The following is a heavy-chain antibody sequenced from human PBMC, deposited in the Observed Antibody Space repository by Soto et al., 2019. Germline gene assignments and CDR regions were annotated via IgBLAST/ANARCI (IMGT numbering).Heavy chain of an antibody. V-gene: IGHV4-61*01. CDR1: GGSVSSGSDY. J-gene: IGHJ4*02. Sequence: PSETLSLTCTVSGGSVSSGSDYWSWIRQPPGKGLEWIGYIYYSGSTNYNPSLKSRVTISVDTSKNQFSLKLSSVTAADTAVYYCARGTYDYVWGGYRPLDYWGQGTLVTVSS. D-gene: IGHD3-16*02. CDR3: ARGTYDYVWGGYRPLDY. CDR2: IYYSGST.